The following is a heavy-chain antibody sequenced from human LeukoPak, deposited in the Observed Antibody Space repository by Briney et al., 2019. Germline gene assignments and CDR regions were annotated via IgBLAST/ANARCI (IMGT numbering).Heavy chain of an antibody. Sequence: PGGSLRLSCAASGFTFSSYAMSWVRQAPGKGLEWVSAISGSGGRTYYADSVKGRFTISRDNSKNTLYLQMNSLRAEDTAVYYCAKSPLYPYYYDSSGYILGMDVWGQGSTVTVSS. D-gene: IGHD3-22*01. V-gene: IGHV3-23*01. CDR2: ISGSGGRT. CDR3: AKSPLYPYYYDSSGYILGMDV. J-gene: IGHJ6*02. CDR1: GFTFSSYA.